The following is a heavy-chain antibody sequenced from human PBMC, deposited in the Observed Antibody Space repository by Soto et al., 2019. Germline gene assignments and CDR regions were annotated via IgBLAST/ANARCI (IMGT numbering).Heavy chain of an antibody. V-gene: IGHV1-69*01. Sequence: QVQLGQSGAEVKKPGSSVKVSCKASGGTFSSYAISWVRQAPGQGLEWMGGFIPMFNRPHSARKFQGRVTITADESTSTAYMDLSSLRSEDTAVYYCARGQFHHVSNYYYALDVWGQGTTFTVSS. CDR1: GGTFSSYA. CDR2: FIPMFNRP. J-gene: IGHJ6*02. CDR3: ARGQFHHVSNYYYALDV.